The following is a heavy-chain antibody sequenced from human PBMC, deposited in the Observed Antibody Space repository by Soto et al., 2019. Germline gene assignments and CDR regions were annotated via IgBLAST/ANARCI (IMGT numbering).Heavy chain of an antibody. V-gene: IGHV5-10-1*01. CDR1: GYSVASYW. J-gene: IGHJ4*02. CDR3: ARQIYDSDTGPNFQYYFDS. D-gene: IGHD3-22*01. Sequence: PRGSQQLSLQGSGYSVASYWITLERQKPRKGLEWRGRIDPSDSQTYYSPSFRGHVTISATKSITTVFLQWSSLKASDTAMYYCARQIYDSDTGPNFQYYFDSWGQGTPVTVSS. CDR2: IDPSDSQT.